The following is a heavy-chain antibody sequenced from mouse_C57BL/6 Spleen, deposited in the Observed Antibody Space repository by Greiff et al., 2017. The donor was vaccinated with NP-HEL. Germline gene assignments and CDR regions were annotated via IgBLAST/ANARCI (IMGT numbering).Heavy chain of an antibody. J-gene: IGHJ4*01. D-gene: IGHD2-5*01. CDR3: ARRDDYSNRYYAMDY. CDR1: GYTFTSYW. CDR2: IDPSDSYT. V-gene: IGHV1-69*01. Sequence: QVQLQQPGAELVMPGASVKLSCKASGYTFTSYWMHWVKQRPGQGLEWIGEIDPSDSYTNYNQKFKGKSTLTVDKSSSTAYMQLSSLTSEDSAVYYCARRDDYSNRYYAMDYWGQGTSVTVSS.